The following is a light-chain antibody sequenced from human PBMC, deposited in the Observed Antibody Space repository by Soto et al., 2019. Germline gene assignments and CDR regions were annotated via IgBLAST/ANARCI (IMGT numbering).Light chain of an antibody. CDR1: QSLLHSNGNTY. CDR2: MVS. V-gene: IGKV2-40*01. CDR3: MQHIEYPIT. Sequence: DLLLTQSPLSLPVTPGEPASISCRSSQSLLHSNGNTYLEWYLQKSGQSPQLLIYMVSRRASGVPDRFSGSGSGTDFTLSISRVEAEDVGVYYCMQHIEYPITFGQGTRLEIK. J-gene: IGKJ5*01.